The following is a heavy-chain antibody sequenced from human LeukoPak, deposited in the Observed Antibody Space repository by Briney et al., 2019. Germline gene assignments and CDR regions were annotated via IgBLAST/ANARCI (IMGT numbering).Heavy chain of an antibody. D-gene: IGHD5-18*01. CDR3: ARELRGYSYGSVDY. J-gene: IGHJ4*02. Sequence: EASETLSLTCAVYGGSFSGYYWSWIRQPPGKGLEWIGEINHSGSTNYNPSLKSRVTISVDTSKNQFSLKLSSVTAADTALYYCARELRGYSYGSVDYWGQGTLVTVSS. CDR2: INHSGST. CDR1: GGSFSGYY. V-gene: IGHV4-34*01.